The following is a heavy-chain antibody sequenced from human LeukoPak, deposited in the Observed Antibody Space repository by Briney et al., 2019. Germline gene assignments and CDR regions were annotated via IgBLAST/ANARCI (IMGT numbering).Heavy chain of an antibody. CDR3: ARDYSGYDRSSPDV. D-gene: IGHD5-12*01. Sequence: GGSLRLSCAASGFTFSSYGMHWVRQAPGKGLEWVAFIRYDGSNKYYADSVKGRFTIPRDNSKNTLYLQMNSLRAEDTAVYYCARDYSGYDRSSPDVWGQGTTVTVSS. CDR2: IRYDGSNK. J-gene: IGHJ6*02. V-gene: IGHV3-30*02. CDR1: GFTFSSYG.